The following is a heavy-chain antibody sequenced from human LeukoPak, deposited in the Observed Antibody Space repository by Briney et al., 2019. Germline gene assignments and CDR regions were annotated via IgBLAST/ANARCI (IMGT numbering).Heavy chain of an antibody. CDR2: ISGSGGST. Sequence: GGSLRLSCAASGFTFSNYAMNWVRHAPGRGLEWVSAISGSGGSTYYADSVKGRFTISRDNSKNTLYLQMNSLRAEDTAVYYCAKDLAGSGSYSFDYWGQGTLVTVSS. D-gene: IGHD1-26*01. CDR3: AKDLAGSGSYSFDY. CDR1: GFTFSNYA. V-gene: IGHV3-23*01. J-gene: IGHJ4*02.